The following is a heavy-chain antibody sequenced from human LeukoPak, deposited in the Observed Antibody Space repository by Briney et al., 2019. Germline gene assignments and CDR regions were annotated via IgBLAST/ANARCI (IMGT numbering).Heavy chain of an antibody. CDR3: AREQSVAGHYFDY. V-gene: IGHV3-30-3*01. Sequence: GGSLRLSCAASGFTFSSYAMHWVRQAPGKGLGGVAVISYDGSNNYYADYVKGRFTISRDNSKNTLYLQMNSLRAEDTAVYYCAREQSVAGHYFDYWGQGTLVTVSS. CDR2: ISYDGSNN. CDR1: GFTFSSYA. J-gene: IGHJ4*02. D-gene: IGHD6-19*01.